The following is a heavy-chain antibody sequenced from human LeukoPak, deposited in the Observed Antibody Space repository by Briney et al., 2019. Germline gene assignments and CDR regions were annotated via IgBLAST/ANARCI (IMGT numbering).Heavy chain of an antibody. V-gene: IGHV4-34*01. CDR1: GGSFSGYY. D-gene: IGHD2-2*02. Sequence: PSETLSLTCAVYGGSFSGYYWSWIRQPLGKGLEWIGEINHSGSTNYNPSLKSRVTISVDTSKNQFSLKLSSVTAADTAVYYCARGIVVVPAAIGNWFDPWGQGTLVTVSS. CDR3: ARGIVVVPAAIGNWFDP. J-gene: IGHJ5*02. CDR2: INHSGST.